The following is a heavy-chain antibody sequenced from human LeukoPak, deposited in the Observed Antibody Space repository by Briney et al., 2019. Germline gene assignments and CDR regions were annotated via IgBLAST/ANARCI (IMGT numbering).Heavy chain of an antibody. CDR1: GFTFDGYA. D-gene: IGHD4-17*01. Sequence: GGSLRLSCAASGFTFDGYAMHWVRQAPGKGLEWVSLISGGGGSTYYADSVKGRFTISRDNSKNSLYLQMNSLRAEDTALYYCAKELPQFGDYGCKVRGNYFDYWGQGTLVTVSS. CDR3: AKELPQFGDYGCKVRGNYFDY. CDR2: ISGGGGST. V-gene: IGHV3-43*02. J-gene: IGHJ4*02.